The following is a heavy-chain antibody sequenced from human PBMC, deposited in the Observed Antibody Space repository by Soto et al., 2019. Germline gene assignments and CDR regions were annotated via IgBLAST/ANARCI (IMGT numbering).Heavy chain of an antibody. D-gene: IGHD3-9*01. Sequence: SGPTLVNPTQTLTRTFTFSGVSLITILVGVGWIRHPPGKALEWLALIYWNDDKRYSPSLKSRLTITKDTSKNQVVLTMTNMDPVDTATYYCAHGPYYDILTGYYSGIDYWGQGTLVTAPQ. CDR3: AHGPYYDILTGYYSGIDY. J-gene: IGHJ4*02. CDR2: IYWNDDK. CDR1: GVSLITILVG. V-gene: IGHV2-5*01.